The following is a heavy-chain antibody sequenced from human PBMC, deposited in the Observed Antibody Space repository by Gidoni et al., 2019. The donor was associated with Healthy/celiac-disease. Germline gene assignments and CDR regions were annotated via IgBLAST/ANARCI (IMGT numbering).Heavy chain of an antibody. D-gene: IGHD6-13*01. Sequence: QVQLVQSGAEVKKPGSSVKVSCKASGVPFISYAISWVRQAPGQGLEWMGGIIPIFGTANYAQKFQGRVTITADESTSTAYMELSSLRSEDTAVYYCARRYSSSWTKGAFDIWGQGTMVTVSS. J-gene: IGHJ3*02. CDR3: ARRYSSSWTKGAFDI. CDR2: IIPIFGTA. V-gene: IGHV1-69*01. CDR1: GVPFISYA.